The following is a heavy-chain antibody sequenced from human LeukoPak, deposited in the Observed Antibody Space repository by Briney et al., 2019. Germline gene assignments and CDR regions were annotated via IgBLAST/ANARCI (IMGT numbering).Heavy chain of an antibody. D-gene: IGHD1-26*01. CDR2: INAGNGNT. J-gene: IGHJ4*02. V-gene: IGHV1-3*01. CDR3: ARFRGSYYAYDY. Sequence: ASVKVSCKASGYTFTSYAMHWVRQAPGQRLEWMGWINAGNGNTKYSQKFQGRVTITRDTSASTAYMELSSPRSEDTAVYYCARFRGSYYAYDYWGQGTLVTVSS. CDR1: GYTFTSYA.